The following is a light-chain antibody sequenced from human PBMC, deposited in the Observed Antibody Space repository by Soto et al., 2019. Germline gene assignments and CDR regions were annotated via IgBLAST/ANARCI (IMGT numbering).Light chain of an antibody. J-gene: IGKJ5*01. CDR1: QSIRTS. CDR3: QQRSNWPPIT. Sequence: EVVLTQSPATLSLSPGESATLSCRASQSIRTSLAWYQQKPGQAPRLVIFDASNRATGVPARFSGSGSGTDFTLTINSLEPEDFAVYYCQQRSNWPPITFGQGTRLEIK. CDR2: DAS. V-gene: IGKV3-11*01.